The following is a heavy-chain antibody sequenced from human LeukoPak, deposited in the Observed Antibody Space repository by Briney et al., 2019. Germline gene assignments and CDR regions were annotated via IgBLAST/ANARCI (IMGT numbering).Heavy chain of an antibody. D-gene: IGHD4/OR15-4a*01. J-gene: IGHJ4*02. CDR1: GFIFSNYN. Sequence: GGSLRLSCAASGFIFSNYNMNWVRQVPGKGLEWLSSISTSSSHIFYADSVKGRFTISRDNAKNSLYLQMNSLRVEDTAVYYCARVSTIEVRHWGQGTLVTVSS. V-gene: IGHV3-21*01. CDR3: ARVSTIEVRH. CDR2: ISTSSSHI.